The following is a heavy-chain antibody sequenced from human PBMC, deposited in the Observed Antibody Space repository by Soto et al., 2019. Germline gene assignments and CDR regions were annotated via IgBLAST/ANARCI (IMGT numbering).Heavy chain of an antibody. CDR3: ARLEGLATISYYFDF. V-gene: IGHV4-39*01. D-gene: IGHD3-9*01. CDR2: IYYSGST. CDR1: GGSISSSNYY. Sequence: QLQLQESGPGLVKPSEALSLTCTVSGGSISSSNYYWGWIRQPPGKGLEWIGSIYYSGSTYYNPSPKSRVTISTDKSKNQFSLKLSSLTAANTAVYYCARLEGLATISYYFDFWGQGTLVTVSS. J-gene: IGHJ4*02.